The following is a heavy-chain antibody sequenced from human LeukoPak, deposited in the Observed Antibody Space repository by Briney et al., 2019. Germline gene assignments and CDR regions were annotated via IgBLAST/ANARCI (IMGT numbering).Heavy chain of an antibody. Sequence: SETLSLTCTVSGGSISSYYWSWIRQPAGKGLEWIGRIYTSGSTNYNPSLKSRVTMSVDTSKNQFSLKLSSVTAADTAVYYCARTNSPFAGTTSPFDYWGQGTLVTVSS. J-gene: IGHJ4*02. V-gene: IGHV4-4*07. CDR1: GGSISSYY. D-gene: IGHD1-1*01. CDR3: ARTNSPFAGTTSPFDY. CDR2: IYTSGST.